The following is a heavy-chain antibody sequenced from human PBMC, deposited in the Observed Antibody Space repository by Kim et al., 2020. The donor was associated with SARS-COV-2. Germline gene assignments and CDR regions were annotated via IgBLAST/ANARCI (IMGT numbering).Heavy chain of an antibody. CDR3: ARSFSGSYFGYDH. V-gene: IGHV3-30*03. J-gene: IGHJ4*02. D-gene: IGHD1-26*01. CDR1: GFTFNTYG. Sequence: GGSLRLSCAASGFTFNTYGMHWVRQAPGKGLEWVAVISYDGSHKYYVDSVKGRFTISRDNPKNTLYLQMNSLRIEDTAVYYCARSFSGSYFGYDHWGQGSLVTVSS. CDR2: ISYDGSHK.